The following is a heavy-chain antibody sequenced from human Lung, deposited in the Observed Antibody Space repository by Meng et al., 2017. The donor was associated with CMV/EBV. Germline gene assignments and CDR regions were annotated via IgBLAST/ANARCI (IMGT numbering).Heavy chain of an antibody. CDR1: GFTFSSYA. CDR2: ISYDGSNK. CDR3: ARDSLSGYSPRFDY. J-gene: IGHJ4*02. Sequence: GGSLRLSCAASGFTFSSYAMHWVRQAPGKGLEWVAVISYDGSNKYYADSVKGRFTISRDNSKNTLYLQMNSLRAEDTAVYYCARDSLSGYSPRFDYWGQGNRVPGSS. D-gene: IGHD3-3*01. V-gene: IGHV3-30*04.